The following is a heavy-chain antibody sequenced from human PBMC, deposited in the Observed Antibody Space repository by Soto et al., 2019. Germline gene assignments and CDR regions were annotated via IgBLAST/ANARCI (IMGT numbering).Heavy chain of an antibody. CDR2: IYHSGST. D-gene: IGHD6-13*01. V-gene: IGHV4-4*02. CDR3: ARADPSYSSSWYSRDGWFDP. Sequence: XATLSLACPVSGGSISSSDWWSWFRQPPGKGLEWIGEIYHSGSTNYNPSLKSRVTIPVDKSKNQFSLKLSSVTAADTAVYYCARADPSYSSSWYSRDGWFDPWGQGTLVTV. CDR1: GGSISSSDW. J-gene: IGHJ5*02.